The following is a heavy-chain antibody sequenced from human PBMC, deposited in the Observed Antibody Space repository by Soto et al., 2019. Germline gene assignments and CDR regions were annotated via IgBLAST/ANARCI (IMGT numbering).Heavy chain of an antibody. CDR2: MNCDSGNT. CDR3: VRGETFDP. J-gene: IGHJ5*02. V-gene: IGHV1-8*01. CDR1: GYTFTSYD. Sequence: QVQLVQSGAEVKKPGASVKVSCKASGYTFTSYDINWVRQATGQGLEWMGWMNCDSGNTGFAPNFQGRVSMTRDSSSNTAYMELSSLRSDDTAIYYCVRGETFDPWGQGTLVTVSS.